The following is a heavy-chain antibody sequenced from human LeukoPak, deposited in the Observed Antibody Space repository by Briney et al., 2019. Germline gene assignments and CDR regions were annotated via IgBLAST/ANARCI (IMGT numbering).Heavy chain of an antibody. Sequence: PGGSLRLSCAASGFTFSNYAMGWVRQAPGKGLEWVSTSSGNGDNTYYAGSVKGRFTISRDNSRNTLYLQMSGLRADDTAVYYCAKFRGIPTTVTQDWGQGTLVTVSS. J-gene: IGHJ4*02. V-gene: IGHV3-23*01. CDR2: SSGNGDNT. CDR1: GFTFSNYA. CDR3: AKFRGIPTTVTQD. D-gene: IGHD4-17*01.